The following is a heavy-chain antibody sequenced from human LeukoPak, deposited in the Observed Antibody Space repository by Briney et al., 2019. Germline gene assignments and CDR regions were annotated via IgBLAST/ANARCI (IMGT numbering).Heavy chain of an antibody. CDR2: ISISSNYI. V-gene: IGHV3-21*04. CDR1: GFTFSSYE. J-gene: IGHJ4*02. D-gene: IGHD4-23*01. CDR3: AKATLRTTVVKGVLDY. Sequence: GGSLRLSCAASGFTFSSYEMNWVRQAPGKGLEWVSSISISSNYIYYADSVKGRFTISRDNSKNTLYLQMNSLRAGDTAVYYCAKATLRTTVVKGVLDYWGQGTLVTVSS.